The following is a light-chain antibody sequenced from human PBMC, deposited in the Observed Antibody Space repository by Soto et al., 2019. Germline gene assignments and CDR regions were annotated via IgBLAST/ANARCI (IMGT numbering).Light chain of an antibody. V-gene: IGKV3-11*01. CDR1: QSVSSY. CDR2: DAS. Sequence: EIVLTQSPATLSLSPGERATLSCRASQSVSSYLAWYPQKPGQAPRHLIYDASNRATGIPARFSGSGSGTALALTNSSLEPKCFAVYYCQHRYNWLITCGQGTRLEMK. CDR3: QHRYNWLIT. J-gene: IGKJ5*01.